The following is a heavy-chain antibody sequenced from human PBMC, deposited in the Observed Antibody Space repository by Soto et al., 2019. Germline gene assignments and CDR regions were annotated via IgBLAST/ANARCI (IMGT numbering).Heavy chain of an antibody. V-gene: IGHV4-4*07. CDR3: ASQSITMVRGVIVVWFDP. CDR2: ISSGGSA. Sequence: SETLSLTCNVSGGSINSYYWSWIRQPAGKGLEWIGRISSGGSAIYNPSLKSRVTISVDTSKNQFSLRLTSVTAADTAVYYCASQSITMVRGVIVVWFDPWGQGTLVTVSS. CDR1: GGSINSYY. J-gene: IGHJ5*02. D-gene: IGHD3-10*01.